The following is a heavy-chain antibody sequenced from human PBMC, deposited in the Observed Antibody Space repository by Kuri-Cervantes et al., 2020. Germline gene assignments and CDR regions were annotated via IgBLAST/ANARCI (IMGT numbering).Heavy chain of an antibody. Sequence: SETLSLTCAVFGETFSGYYWIWIRQPPGKGLEWIGTVYYSGSTYSNPSLKSRVTISVDRSKNQFSLKLNSVTAADTAVYYCARASTLTIFGVINYFFDSWGQGTLVTVSS. CDR1: GETFSGYY. D-gene: IGHD3-3*01. CDR2: VYYSGST. V-gene: IGHV4-34*01. CDR3: ARASTLTIFGVINYFFDS. J-gene: IGHJ4*02.